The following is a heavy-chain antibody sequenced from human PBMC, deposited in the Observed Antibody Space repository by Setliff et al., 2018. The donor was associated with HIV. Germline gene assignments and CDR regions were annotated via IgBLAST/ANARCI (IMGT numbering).Heavy chain of an antibody. D-gene: IGHD1-1*01. CDR3: ARLRGLNLEPFDY. CDR1: GGSISSSSYY. V-gene: IGHV4-39*01. CDR2: IYYTGSA. J-gene: IGHJ4*02. Sequence: SETLSLTCTVSGGSISSSSYYWGCIRQPPGKGLEWIGSIYYTGSANYNPSLKSRVTMSVDTSTNKFSLKLSSVTAADTAVYYCARLRGLNLEPFDYWGQGTLVTVSS.